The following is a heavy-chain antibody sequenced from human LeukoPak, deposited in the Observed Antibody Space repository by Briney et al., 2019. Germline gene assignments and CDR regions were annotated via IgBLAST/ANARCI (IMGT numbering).Heavy chain of an antibody. CDR3: VRVGSVAGSDYLDY. D-gene: IGHD6-19*01. CDR2: SRNKATSYTT. V-gene: IGHV3-72*01. CDR1: GFTFSDHF. Sequence: GGSLSLSCAVSGFTFSDHFLDWVRQAPGKGLEWVGRSRNKATSYTTEYAASVKGRFTISRDESQNSLNLQMNSLKTDDTAVYYCVRVGSVAGSDYLDYWGQGTLVTVSS. J-gene: IGHJ4*02.